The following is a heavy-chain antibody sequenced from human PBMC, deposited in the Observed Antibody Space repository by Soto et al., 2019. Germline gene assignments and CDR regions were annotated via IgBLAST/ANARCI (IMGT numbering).Heavy chain of an antibody. V-gene: IGHV4-59*01. J-gene: IGHJ5*02. CDR3: ARETPRLPSYGDHDNWCDP. D-gene: IGHD4-17*01. CDR1: GGSISSYY. Sequence: SETLSLTCTVSGGSISSYYWSWIRQPPGKGLEWIGYIYYSGSTNYNPSLKSRVTISVDTSKNQFSLKLSSVTAADTAVYYCARETPRLPSYGDHDNWCDPWGQGTPVSVAS. CDR2: IYYSGST.